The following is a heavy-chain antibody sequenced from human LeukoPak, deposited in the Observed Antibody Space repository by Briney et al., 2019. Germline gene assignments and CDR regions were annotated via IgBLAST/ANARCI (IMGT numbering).Heavy chain of an antibody. D-gene: IGHD3-10*01. CDR3: ARDNGEGYFGSGSFDY. Sequence: AGRSLRLSCAASGFTFSSYSMHWVRQVPGKGLDWVTRISYDASEKYYADSVKGRFTISRNNSKNTLHLQMNSLRTEDTALYYCARDNGEGYFGSGSFDYWGQGILVIVSS. J-gene: IGHJ4*02. CDR2: ISYDASEK. CDR1: GFTFSSYS. V-gene: IGHV3-30*04.